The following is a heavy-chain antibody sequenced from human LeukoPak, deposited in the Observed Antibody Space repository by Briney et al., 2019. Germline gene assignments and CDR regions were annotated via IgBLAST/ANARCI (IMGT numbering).Heavy chain of an antibody. V-gene: IGHV1-2*02. CDR2: INPNSGGT. CDR1: GYTFTGYY. D-gene: IGHD5-18*01. J-gene: IGHJ4*02. CDR3: ARGEGSSYGALSY. Sequence: ASVKVSCKASGYTFTGYYMHWVRQAPGQGLEWMGWINPNSGGTNYAQKFQGRVTMTRDTSISTAYMELSRLRSDDTAVYYCARGEGSSYGALSYWGQGTLVTVSS.